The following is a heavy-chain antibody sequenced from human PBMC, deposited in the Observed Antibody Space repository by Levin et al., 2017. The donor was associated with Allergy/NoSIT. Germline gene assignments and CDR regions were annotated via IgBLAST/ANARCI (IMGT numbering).Heavy chain of an antibody. V-gene: IGHV3-21*01. D-gene: IGHD1-26*01. CDR3: ARVGMGGTKDDTFDI. CDR1: EFSFSSSS. CDR2: IGSIGSHI. Sequence: PGGSLRLSCAASEFSFSSSSMNWVRQAPGKGLEWVSSIGSIGSHIYYADSMKGRFTISRDNAKNSLYLQINSLRAEDTAVYYCARVGMGGTKDDTFDIWGQGTMVTVSS. J-gene: IGHJ3*02.